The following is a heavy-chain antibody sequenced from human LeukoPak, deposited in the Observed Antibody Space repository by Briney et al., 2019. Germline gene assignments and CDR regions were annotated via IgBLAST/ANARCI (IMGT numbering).Heavy chain of an antibody. V-gene: IGHV1-2*02. D-gene: IGHD2-2*01. J-gene: IGHJ5*02. CDR1: GYTFIDYF. CDR3: ATDRPHQRLIP. Sequence: GASVKVSCKASGYTFIDYFLHWVRQAPGQGLEWMGYIHPKSGDTKYAQKFQDRVTLTRDMSISTAYMDLASLTSDDTAVYYCATDRPHQRLIPWGQGTLVTVSS. CDR2: IHPKSGDT.